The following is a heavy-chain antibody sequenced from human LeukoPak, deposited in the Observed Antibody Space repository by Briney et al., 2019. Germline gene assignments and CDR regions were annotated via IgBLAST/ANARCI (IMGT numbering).Heavy chain of an antibody. D-gene: IGHD1-26*01. CDR1: GFTFDDYT. J-gene: IGHJ4*02. V-gene: IGHV3-43*01. CDR3: AKDKGRKVGATTLGVDYFDY. CDR2: ISWDGGST. Sequence: GGSLRLSCAASGFTFDDYTMHWVRQAPGKGLEWVSLISWDGGSTYYADSVKGRFTISRDNSKNSLYLQMNSLRTEDTALYYCAKDKGRKVGATTLGVDYFDYWGQGTLVTVSP.